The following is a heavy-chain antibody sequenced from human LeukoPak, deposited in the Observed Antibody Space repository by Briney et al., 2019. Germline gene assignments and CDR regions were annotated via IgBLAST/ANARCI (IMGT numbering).Heavy chain of an antibody. CDR3: ARAIGPPNCSSTSCYLDY. CDR2: ISRYSRTI. J-gene: IGHJ4*02. D-gene: IGHD2-2*01. CDR1: GFTFSDYS. V-gene: IGHV3-48*04. Sequence: GGSLRLSCAASGFTFSDYSMNWVRQAPGKGLEWVSSISRYSRTIDYADSVRGRFTISRDNPENSLYLQMNSLRAEDTAVYYCARAIGPPNCSSTSCYLDYWGQGTLVTVSS.